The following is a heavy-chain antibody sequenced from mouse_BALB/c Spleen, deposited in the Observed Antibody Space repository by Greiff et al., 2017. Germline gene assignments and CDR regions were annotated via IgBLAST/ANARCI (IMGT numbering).Heavy chain of an antibody. J-gene: IGHJ4*01. D-gene: IGHD1-1*01. CDR1: GFDFSRYW. V-gene: IGHV4-1*02. Sequence: EVQLQESGGGLVQPGGSMKLSCAASGFDFSRYWMSWVRQAPGKGLEWIGEINPDSSTINYTPSLKDKFIISRDNAKNTLYLQMSKVRSEDTALYYCARGVYGSSPYYAMDYWGQGTSVTVSS. CDR2: INPDSSTI. CDR3: ARGVYGSSPYYAMDY.